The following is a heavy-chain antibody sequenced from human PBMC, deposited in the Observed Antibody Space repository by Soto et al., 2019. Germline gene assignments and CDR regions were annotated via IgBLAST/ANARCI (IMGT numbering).Heavy chain of an antibody. Sequence: GGSLRLSCAASGFSFSNFCMHWVRQAPGKGLEWVAIIWYDGSDQHYGDSVKGRFTISRDNSKNTRYLEMNSLRAEDTAVYYCVTYYSSGMDVWGKGPTVT. CDR3: VTYYSSGMDV. CDR2: IWYDGSDQ. J-gene: IGHJ6*04. V-gene: IGHV3-33*08. CDR1: GFSFSNFC.